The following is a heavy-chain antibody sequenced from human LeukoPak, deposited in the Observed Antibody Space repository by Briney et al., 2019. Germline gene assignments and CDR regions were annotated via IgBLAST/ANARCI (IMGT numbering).Heavy chain of an antibody. D-gene: IGHD3-3*01. V-gene: IGHV3-20*04. Sequence: GGSLRLSCAASGFTFDDYGMSWVRQAPGKGLEWVSGINWNGGSTGYADSVKGRFTISRDNAKNSLYLQMNNMRTEDTAVYYCAREALEWSPPDIWGQGTTVTVSS. CDR1: GFTFDDYG. CDR2: INWNGGST. J-gene: IGHJ3*02. CDR3: AREALEWSPPDI.